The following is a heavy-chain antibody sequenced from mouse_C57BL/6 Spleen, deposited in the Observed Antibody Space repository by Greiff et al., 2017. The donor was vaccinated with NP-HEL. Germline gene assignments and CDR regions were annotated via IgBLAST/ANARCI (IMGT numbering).Heavy chain of an antibody. J-gene: IGHJ3*01. V-gene: IGHV10-1*01. D-gene: IGHD6-1*01. CDR3: VSGHRGFAY. CDR1: GFSFNTYA. Sequence: EVKLMESGGGLVQPKGSLKLSCAASGFSFNTYAMNWVRQAPGKGLEWVARIRSKSNNYATYYADSVKDRFTISRDDSESMLYLQMNNLKTEDTAMYYCVSGHRGFAYWGQGTLVTVSA. CDR2: IRSKSNNYAT.